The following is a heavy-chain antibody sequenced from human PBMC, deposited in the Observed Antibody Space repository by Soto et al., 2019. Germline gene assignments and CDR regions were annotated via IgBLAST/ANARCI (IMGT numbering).Heavy chain of an antibody. CDR2: ISWNSGSI. J-gene: IGHJ4*02. CDR1: GFTFDDYA. CDR3: AKSSTTGTTAYFDY. D-gene: IGHD1-1*01. Sequence: GGSLRLSCAASGFTFDDYAMHWVRQAPGKGLEWVSGISWNSGSIGYADSVKGRFTISRDNAKNSLYLQMNSLRAEDTALYYCAKSSTTGTTAYFDYWGQGTLVTVST. V-gene: IGHV3-9*01.